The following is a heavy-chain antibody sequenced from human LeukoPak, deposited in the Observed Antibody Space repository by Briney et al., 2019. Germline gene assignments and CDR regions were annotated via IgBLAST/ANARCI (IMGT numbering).Heavy chain of an antibody. Sequence: ASVKVSCKASGYTFTSYAMHWVRQAPGQRLEWMGWINAGNGNTKYSQKFQGRVTITRDISTSTAYMELSSLRSEDTAVYYCAAAPNYDILTGYYNWGQGTLVTVSS. J-gene: IGHJ4*02. CDR1: GYTFTSYA. D-gene: IGHD3-9*01. V-gene: IGHV1-3*01. CDR2: INAGNGNT. CDR3: AAAPNYDILTGYYN.